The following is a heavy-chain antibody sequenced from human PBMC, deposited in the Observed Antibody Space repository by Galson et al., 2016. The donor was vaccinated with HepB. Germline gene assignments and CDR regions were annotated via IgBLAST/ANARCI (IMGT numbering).Heavy chain of an antibody. Sequence: SVKVSCKASGYTFTTYGISWVRQAPGQGLEWMGWISTHSGTTNHAQELQGRITMTTDTSTSTAYMELKNLKSDDTAVYYCVRDRERTLDYWGQGTLVSVSS. CDR2: ISTHSGTT. J-gene: IGHJ4*02. CDR3: VRDRERTLDY. D-gene: IGHD1-7*01. CDR1: GYTFTTYG. V-gene: IGHV1-18*04.